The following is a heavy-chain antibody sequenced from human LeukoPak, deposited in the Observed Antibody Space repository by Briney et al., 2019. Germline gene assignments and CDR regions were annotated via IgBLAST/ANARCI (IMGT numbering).Heavy chain of an antibody. CDR3: ARGKFGYYGSGSEAETNDC. Sequence: ASVKVSCKASGYTFTSYYMHWVRQAPGQGLEWMGIINPSGGSTSYAQTFQGRVTMTRDTSTSTVYMELSSLRSEDTAVYYCARGKFGYYGSGSEAETNDCWGQGTLVTVSS. J-gene: IGHJ4*02. CDR2: INPSGGST. V-gene: IGHV1-46*01. CDR1: GYTFTSYY. D-gene: IGHD3-10*01.